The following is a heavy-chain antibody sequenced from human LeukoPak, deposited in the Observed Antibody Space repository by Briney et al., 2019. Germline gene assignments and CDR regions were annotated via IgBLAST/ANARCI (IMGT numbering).Heavy chain of an antibody. V-gene: IGHV3-64*01. CDR1: GFTFSSYA. CDR3: ARTYSGTFDAFDI. J-gene: IGHJ3*02. D-gene: IGHD1-26*01. Sequence: QAGGSLRLSCAASGFTFSSYAMHWVRQAPGKGLEYVSAISSNGGSTYYANSVKGRFTISRDNSKNTLYLQMGSPRAEDMAVYYCARTYSGTFDAFDIWGQGTMVTVSS. CDR2: ISSNGGST.